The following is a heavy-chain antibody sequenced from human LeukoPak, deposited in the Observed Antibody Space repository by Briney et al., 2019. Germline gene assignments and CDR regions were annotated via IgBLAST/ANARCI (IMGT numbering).Heavy chain of an antibody. J-gene: IGHJ3*02. CDR3: AADAAGYRGGTGRELFDI. V-gene: IGHV3-23*01. CDR1: GFAFGSEA. D-gene: IGHD1-26*01. Sequence: GGSLRLSCAVSGFAFGSEAMSWVRQSPARGLEWVASISPGGGTTHYADYVKGRFTISRDNSKNTLYLQMNSLRSEDTAVYYCAADAAGYRGGTGRELFDIWGQGTMVTVSS. CDR2: ISPGGGTT.